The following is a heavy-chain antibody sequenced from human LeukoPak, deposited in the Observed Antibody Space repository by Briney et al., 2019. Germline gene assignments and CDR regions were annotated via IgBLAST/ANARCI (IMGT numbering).Heavy chain of an antibody. Sequence: GESLKISCKGSGYSFTSYWISWVRQMPGKGLEWMGRIDPSDSYTNYSPSFQGHVTISADKSISTAYLQWSSLKASDTAMYYCASQRGYSYGWDCYYYGMDVWGQGTTVTVSS. CDR1: GYSFTSYW. CDR2: IDPSDSYT. J-gene: IGHJ6*02. D-gene: IGHD5-18*01. V-gene: IGHV5-10-1*01. CDR3: ASQRGYSYGWDCYYYGMDV.